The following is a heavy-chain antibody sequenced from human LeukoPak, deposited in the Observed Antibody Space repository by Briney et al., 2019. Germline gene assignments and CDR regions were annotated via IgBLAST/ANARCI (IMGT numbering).Heavy chain of an antibody. D-gene: IGHD3-22*01. CDR3: ARDHYDSSAYYPGDY. Sequence: PGGSLRLSCAASGFTFSSYAMHWVRQAPGKGLGWVAVISYDGSNKYYADSVKGRFTISRDNSKNTLYLQMNSLRAEDTAVYYCARDHYDSSAYYPGDYWGQGTLVTVSS. V-gene: IGHV3-30-3*01. CDR1: GFTFSSYA. J-gene: IGHJ4*02. CDR2: ISYDGSNK.